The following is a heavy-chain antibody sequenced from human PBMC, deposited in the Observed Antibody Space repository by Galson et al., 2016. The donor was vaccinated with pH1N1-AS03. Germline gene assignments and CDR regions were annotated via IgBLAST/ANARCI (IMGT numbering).Heavy chain of an antibody. J-gene: IGHJ4*02. CDR3: VKGGTNFDS. Sequence: SLRLSCAASGFRFIDYWMTWVRQAPGKGLEWVANIRQDGSDKYYVDSVRGRFTISRDNAKNSLYLQMNSLRAEDTAVYYCVKGGTNFDSWGQGTLVTVSS. CDR1: GFRFIDYW. V-gene: IGHV3-7*01. CDR2: IRQDGSDK. D-gene: IGHD1-26*01.